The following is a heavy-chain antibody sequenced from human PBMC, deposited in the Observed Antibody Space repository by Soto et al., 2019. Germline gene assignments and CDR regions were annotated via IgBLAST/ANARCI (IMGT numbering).Heavy chain of an antibody. V-gene: IGHV3-15*01. CDR1: GFTFSNAW. Sequence: EVQLVESGGGLVKPGGSLRLSRAASGFTFSNAWMSWVRQAPGKGLEWVGRIKSKTDGGTTDYAAPVKGRFTISRDDSKNTLYLQMNSLKTEDTAVYYCTTVALRYFDWLFDYWGQGTLVTVSS. J-gene: IGHJ4*02. D-gene: IGHD3-9*01. CDR2: IKSKTDGGTT. CDR3: TTVALRYFDWLFDY.